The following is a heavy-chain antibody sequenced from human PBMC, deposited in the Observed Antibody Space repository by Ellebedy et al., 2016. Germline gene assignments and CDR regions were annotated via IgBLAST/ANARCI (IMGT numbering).Heavy chain of an antibody. J-gene: IGHJ4*02. CDR3: ARDPDTANKIDY. CDR1: GFTFSAHY. CDR2: ITSIGGHM. V-gene: IGHV3-21*01. D-gene: IGHD5-18*01. Sequence: GESLKISXAASGFTFSAHYMHWVRQAPGKGLEWVSFITSIGGHMYYADSVKGRFTISRDNAKNSLYLHMNSLRAEDTAIYYCARDPDTANKIDYWGQGTLVTVSA.